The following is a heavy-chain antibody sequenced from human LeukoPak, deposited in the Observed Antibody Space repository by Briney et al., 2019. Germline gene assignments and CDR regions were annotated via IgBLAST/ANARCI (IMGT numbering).Heavy chain of an antibody. CDR2: ISGSGGST. J-gene: IGHJ3*02. Sequence: GGFLRLSCAASGFTFSSYAMSWVRQAPGKGLEWVSAISGSGGSTYYADSVKGRFTISRDNSKNTLYLQMNSLRAEDTAVYYCAKVSELDYYDSSGRGAFDIWGQGTMVTVSS. V-gene: IGHV3-23*01. CDR3: AKVSELDYYDSSGRGAFDI. CDR1: GFTFSSYA. D-gene: IGHD3-22*01.